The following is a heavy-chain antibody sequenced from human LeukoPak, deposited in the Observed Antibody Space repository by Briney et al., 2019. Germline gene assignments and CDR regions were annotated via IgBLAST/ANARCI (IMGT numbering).Heavy chain of an antibody. D-gene: IGHD3-22*01. CDR3: ARGNYESSGYPDY. CDR2: IWYDGSNK. J-gene: IGHJ4*02. V-gene: IGHV3-33*08. Sequence: GGSLRLSCAASGFTFSSYGMHWVRQAPGKGLEWVAVIWYDGSNKYYADSVKGRFTISRDNSKNTLYLQMNSLGAEDTAVYYCARGNYESSGYPDYWGQGTLVTVSS. CDR1: GFTFSSYG.